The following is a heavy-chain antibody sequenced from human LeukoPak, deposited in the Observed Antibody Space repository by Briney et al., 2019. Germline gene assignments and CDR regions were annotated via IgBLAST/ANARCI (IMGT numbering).Heavy chain of an antibody. D-gene: IGHD3-16*01. CDR1: GYTFTSYD. CDR2: MNPNSGNT. J-gene: IGHJ3*02. V-gene: IGHV1-8*03. Sequence: GASVKVSCKASGYTFTSYDINWVRQATGQGLEWMGWMNPNSGNTGYAQKFQGRVTITRNTSISTAYMELRSLRSDDTAVYYCARGGVDAFDIWGQGTMVTVSS. CDR3: ARGGVDAFDI.